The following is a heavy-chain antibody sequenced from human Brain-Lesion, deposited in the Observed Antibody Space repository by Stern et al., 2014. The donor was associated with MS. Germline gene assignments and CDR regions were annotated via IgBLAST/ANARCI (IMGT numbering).Heavy chain of an antibody. CDR1: GGSISSGGYY. CDR2: IFNSGST. Sequence: QVQLQESGPGLVKPSQTLSLSCTVSGGSISSGGYYWSWIRQPAGKGLEWIGRIFNSGSTSYNPSLKSRVTISIDTSKTQFSLRLTPMTAADTAVYYCARGRVVPGFQYYATDVWGQGTTVIVSS. V-gene: IGHV4-61*02. CDR3: ARGRVVPGFQYYATDV. J-gene: IGHJ6*02. D-gene: IGHD2-2*01.